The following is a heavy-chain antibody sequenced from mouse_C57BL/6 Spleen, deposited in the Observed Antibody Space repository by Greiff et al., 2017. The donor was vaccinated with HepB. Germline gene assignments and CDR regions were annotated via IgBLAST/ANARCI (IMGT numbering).Heavy chain of an antibody. Sequence: DVQLVESGGGLVKPGGSLKLSCAASGFTFSSYTMSWVRQTPEKRLEWVATISGGGGNTYYPDSVKGRFTISRDNAKNTLYLQMSSLRSEDTALYYCARGQDFDYWGQGTTLTVSS. CDR2: ISGGGGNT. D-gene: IGHD6-1*01. CDR3: ARGQDFDY. V-gene: IGHV5-9*01. CDR1: GFTFSSYT. J-gene: IGHJ2*01.